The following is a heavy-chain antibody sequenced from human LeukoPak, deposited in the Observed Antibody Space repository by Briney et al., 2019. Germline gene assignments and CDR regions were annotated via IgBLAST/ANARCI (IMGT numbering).Heavy chain of an antibody. CDR1: GFSLSTSGMC. CDR3: ARTTYYYDSSGYFFIDY. CDR2: IDWDDDK. J-gene: IGHJ4*02. V-gene: IGHV2-70*11. D-gene: IGHD3-22*01. Sequence: SGPTLVNPTQTLTLTCTFSGFSLSTSGMCVSWIRQPPGKALERLARIDWDDDKYYSTSLKTRLTISKDTSKNQVVLTMTNMDPVDTATYYCARTTYYYDSSGYFFIDYWGQGTLVTVSS.